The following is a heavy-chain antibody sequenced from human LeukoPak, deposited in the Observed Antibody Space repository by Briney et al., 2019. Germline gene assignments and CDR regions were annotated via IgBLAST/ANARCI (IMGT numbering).Heavy chain of an antibody. J-gene: IGHJ3*02. Sequence: GRSLRLSCAASGFTFSNYAMHWGRQAPGKGLEWVALISHDGRNVFYTDSVKGRFTISRDNSKNTLYLQMNSLRAEDTAMYYCAKVSLNMVNDAFDIWGQGTMVSVSS. CDR1: GFTFSNYA. CDR2: ISHDGRNV. CDR3: AKVSLNMVNDAFDI. D-gene: IGHD4/OR15-4a*01. V-gene: IGHV3-30*04.